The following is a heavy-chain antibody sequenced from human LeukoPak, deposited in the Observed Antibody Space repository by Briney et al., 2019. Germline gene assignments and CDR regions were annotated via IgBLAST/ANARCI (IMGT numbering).Heavy chain of an antibody. J-gene: IGHJ6*02. D-gene: IGHD3-22*01. CDR3: ARSKPGAESSGYSLFHYYYHAMDV. V-gene: IGHV3-74*01. Sequence: TGGSLRLSCAASGFTFSNYWMHWVRQAPGKGLEWVSRINTDGTSTIYADSVRGRFTISRDNAKNTVYLQMNSLRAEDTAVYYCARSKPGAESSGYSLFHYYYHAMDVWGQGTTVIVSS. CDR2: INTDGTST. CDR1: GFTFSNYW.